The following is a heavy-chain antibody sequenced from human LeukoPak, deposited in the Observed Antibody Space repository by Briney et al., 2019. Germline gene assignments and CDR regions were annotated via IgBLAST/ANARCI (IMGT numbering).Heavy chain of an antibody. D-gene: IGHD3-10*01. CDR1: GGSISSYY. CDR2: IYYSGST. V-gene: IGHV4-59*01. CDR3: ASYNGEPDAFDI. J-gene: IGHJ3*02. Sequence: SETLSLTCTVSGGSISSYYWSWIRQPPGKGVEWIGYIYYSGSTNYNPSLKSRVTISVDTSKNQFSLKLSSVTAADTAVYYCASYNGEPDAFDIWGQGTMVTVSS.